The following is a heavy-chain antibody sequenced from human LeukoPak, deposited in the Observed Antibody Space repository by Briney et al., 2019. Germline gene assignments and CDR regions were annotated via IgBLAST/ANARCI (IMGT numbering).Heavy chain of an antibody. D-gene: IGHD5-24*01. CDR1: GGSISSGGYY. CDR3: ARDDGDGYSLDY. V-gene: IGHV4-39*07. Sequence: SETLSLTCTVSGGSISSGGYYWGWIRQPPGKGLEWIGSIYYSGSTYYNPSLKSRVTISVDTSKNQFSLKLSSVAAADTAVYYCARDDGDGYSLDYWGQGTLVTVSS. J-gene: IGHJ4*02. CDR2: IYYSGST.